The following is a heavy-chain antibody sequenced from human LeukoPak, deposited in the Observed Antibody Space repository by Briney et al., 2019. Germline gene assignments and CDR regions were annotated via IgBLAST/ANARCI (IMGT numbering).Heavy chain of an antibody. CDR1: GGSISSYY. D-gene: IGHD4-17*01. CDR3: AREKVTNAFDI. Sequence: SETLSLTCTVSGGSISSYYWSRIRQPPGKGLEWIGYIYYSGSTNYNPSLKSRVTISVDTSKNQFSLKLSSVTAADTAVYYCAREKVTNAFDIWGQGTIVTVSS. J-gene: IGHJ3*02. CDR2: IYYSGST. V-gene: IGHV4-59*01.